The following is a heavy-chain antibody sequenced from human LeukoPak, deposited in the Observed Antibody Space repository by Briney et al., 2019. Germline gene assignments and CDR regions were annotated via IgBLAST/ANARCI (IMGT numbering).Heavy chain of an antibody. CDR3: ARHTGDTAIDY. J-gene: IGHJ4*02. CDR2: IYYSGST. V-gene: IGHV4-30-4*01. Sequence: EWIGYIYYSGSTYYNPSLKSRVTISVDTSKNQFSLKLSSVTAADTAVYYCARHTGDTAIDYWGQGTLVTVSS. D-gene: IGHD5-18*01.